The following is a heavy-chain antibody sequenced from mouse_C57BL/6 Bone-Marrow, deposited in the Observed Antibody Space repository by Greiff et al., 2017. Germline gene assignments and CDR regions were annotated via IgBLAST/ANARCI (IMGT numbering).Heavy chain of an antibody. CDR2: IYPTSGRT. CDR3: ARSGPLGRSFDY. V-gene: IGHV1-55*01. CDR1: GYTFTSYW. J-gene: IGHJ2*01. D-gene: IGHD4-1*01. Sequence: QVQLQQSGAELVKPGASVKMSCKASGYTFTSYWITWVKQRPGPGLEWIGDIYPTSGRTNYNEKFKSKAILTVDTSSNTAYMQLSSLTSEDSAVFYCARSGPLGRSFDYWGQGTTLTVSS.